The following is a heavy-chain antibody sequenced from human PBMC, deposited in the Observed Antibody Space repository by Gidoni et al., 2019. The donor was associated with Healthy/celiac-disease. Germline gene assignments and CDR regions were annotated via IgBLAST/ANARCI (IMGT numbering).Heavy chain of an antibody. J-gene: IGHJ3*02. CDR1: GGSISSYY. D-gene: IGHD4-17*01. V-gene: IGHV4-59*13. Sequence: QVQLQESGPGLVKHSETLSLTCTVPGGSISSYYWSWSRQPPGKGLEWIGYIYYSGSTNYIPSLKSRVTISVDTSKNQFSLKLSSVIAADTAVYYCARVRNYGDYVGAFDIWGQGTMVTVSS. CDR2: IYYSGST. CDR3: ARVRNYGDYVGAFDI.